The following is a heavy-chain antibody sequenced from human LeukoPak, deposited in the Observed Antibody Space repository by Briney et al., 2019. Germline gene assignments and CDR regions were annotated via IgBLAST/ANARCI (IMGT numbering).Heavy chain of an antibody. Sequence: GGSLRLSCAASGFTFSSYWMHWVRQAPGKGLVWVSRINSDGSSTTYADSVKGRFTISRDNAKNSLYLQMNSLRAEDTAIYYCTRVGYIDEGIDYWGQGTLVTVSS. CDR1: GFTFSSYW. D-gene: IGHD5-24*01. J-gene: IGHJ4*02. CDR3: TRVGYIDEGIDY. CDR2: INSDGSST. V-gene: IGHV3-74*01.